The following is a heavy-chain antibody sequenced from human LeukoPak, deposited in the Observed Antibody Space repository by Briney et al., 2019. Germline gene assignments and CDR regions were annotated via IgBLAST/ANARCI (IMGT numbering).Heavy chain of an antibody. V-gene: IGHV1-46*01. CDR3: ARVKQDWFDP. Sequence: ASVKVSCKASGGTFSSYAISWVRQAPGQGLEWMGIINPSGGSTSYAQKFQGRVTMTRDTSTSTVYMELSSLRSEDTAVYYCARVKQDWFDPWGQGTLVTVSS. J-gene: IGHJ5*02. CDR1: GGTFSSYA. D-gene: IGHD6-13*01. CDR2: INPSGGST.